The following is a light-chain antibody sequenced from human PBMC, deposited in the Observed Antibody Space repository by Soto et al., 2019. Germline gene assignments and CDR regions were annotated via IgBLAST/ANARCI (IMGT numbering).Light chain of an antibody. J-gene: IGKJ5*01. V-gene: IGKV3-15*01. CDR2: GAS. Sequence: EIVMTQSPATLSVSPGERATLSCRASQSISSNLAWYQQKPGQAPRLLIYGASTRATGISARFTGSGSGTDFTLTISSLQSEDFAVYYCQQYNNWPPITFGQGTRLEIK. CDR1: QSISSN. CDR3: QQYNNWPPIT.